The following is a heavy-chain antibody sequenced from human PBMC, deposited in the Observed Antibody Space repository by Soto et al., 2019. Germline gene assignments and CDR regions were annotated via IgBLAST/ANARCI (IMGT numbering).Heavy chain of an antibody. CDR1: GFTFSSYG. Sequence: GGSLRLSCAASGFTFSSYGMHWVRQAPGKGLEWVAVISYDGSNKYYADSVKGRFTISRDNSKNTLYLQMNSLRAEDTAVYYCPKESLRPSEGVDYWRQGTPVTACS. J-gene: IGHJ4*02. D-gene: IGHD2-8*01. CDR3: PKESLRPSEGVDY. CDR2: ISYDGSNK. V-gene: IGHV3-30*18.